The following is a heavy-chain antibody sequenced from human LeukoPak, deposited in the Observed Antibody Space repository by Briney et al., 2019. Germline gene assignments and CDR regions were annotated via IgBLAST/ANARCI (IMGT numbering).Heavy chain of an antibody. Sequence: SVKVSCKASGGTFSSYAISWVRQAPGQGLEWMGGITPIFGTANYAQKFQGRVTITADESTSTAYMELSSLRSEDTAVYYCASPPIYYYDSSGYPYFFDYWGQGTLVTVSS. J-gene: IGHJ4*02. D-gene: IGHD3-22*01. CDR3: ASPPIYYYDSSGYPYFFDY. V-gene: IGHV1-69*01. CDR2: ITPIFGTA. CDR1: GGTFSSYA.